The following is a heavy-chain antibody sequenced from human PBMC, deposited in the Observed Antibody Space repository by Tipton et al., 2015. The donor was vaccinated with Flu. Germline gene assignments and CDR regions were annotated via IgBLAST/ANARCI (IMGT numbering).Heavy chain of an antibody. CDR1: GYSIRSSNYY. CDR2: IFHGGNP. J-gene: IGHJ5*02. Sequence: TLSLTCAVSGYSIRSSNYYWGWIRQPPGKGLEWIGNIFHGGNPYRNPSLKSRVTISIDTSKNQFSLKLSSVTAADTAVYYCARRDYSNYVSEPKNWFDPWGQGALVTVSS. D-gene: IGHD4-11*01. V-gene: IGHV4-38-2*01. CDR3: ARRDYSNYVSEPKNWFDP.